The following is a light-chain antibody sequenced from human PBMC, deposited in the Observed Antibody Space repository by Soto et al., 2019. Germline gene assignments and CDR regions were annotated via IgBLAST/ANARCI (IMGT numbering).Light chain of an antibody. CDR2: STS. CDR1: QILLHSNGYNY. CDR3: QQLNGYPIT. V-gene: IGKV2-28*01. J-gene: IGKJ5*01. Sequence: DIVMTQSTLSLPVTPGEPASISCRSSQILLHSNGYNYLDWYLQKPGQSPQLLIYSTSTLQSGVPSRFSGSASGTEFTLSISGLQPEDFGTYYCQQLNGYPITFGQGTRLEIK.